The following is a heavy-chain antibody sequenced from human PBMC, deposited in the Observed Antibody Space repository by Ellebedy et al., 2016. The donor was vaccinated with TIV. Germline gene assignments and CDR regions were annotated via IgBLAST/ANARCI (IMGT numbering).Heavy chain of an antibody. CDR2: IIPIFGTA. Sequence: SVKVSCKASGGTFSSYAISWVRQAPGQGLEWMGGIIPIFGTANYAQKFQGRVTITADESTSTAYMELSSLRSEETAVYYCARATGTTLIGGWFDPWGQGTLVTVSS. J-gene: IGHJ5*02. CDR3: ARATGTTLIGGWFDP. V-gene: IGHV1-69*13. CDR1: GGTFSSYA. D-gene: IGHD1-1*01.